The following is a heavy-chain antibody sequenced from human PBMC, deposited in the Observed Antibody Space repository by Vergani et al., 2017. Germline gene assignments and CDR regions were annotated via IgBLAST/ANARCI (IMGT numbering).Heavy chain of an antibody. CDR1: GGSISSYY. Sequence: QVQLQESGPGLVKPSETLSLTCTVPGGSISSYYWSWIRQPPGKGLEWIGYIYYSGSTNYNPSLKSRVTISVDTSKNQFSLKLSSVTAADTAVYYCARSATMVFDYWGQGTLVTVSS. D-gene: IGHD3-10*01. CDR3: ARSATMVFDY. CDR2: IYYSGST. V-gene: IGHV4-59*01. J-gene: IGHJ4*02.